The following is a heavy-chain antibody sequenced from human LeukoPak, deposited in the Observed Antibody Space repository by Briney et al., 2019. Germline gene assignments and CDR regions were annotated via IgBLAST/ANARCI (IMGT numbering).Heavy chain of an antibody. CDR2: IYPGDSES. CDR3: ARRPSGGTTWFDP. Sequence: GASLHISCKGSRYTFTSYWIAWVRQMPGKGLEWMGIIYPGDSESRYSPSFQGQVTISADKSISTAYLQWRSLKTSDTAMYYCARRPSGGTTWFDPWGQGTLVTVSS. V-gene: IGHV5-51*01. D-gene: IGHD1-14*01. CDR1: RYTFTSYW. J-gene: IGHJ5*02.